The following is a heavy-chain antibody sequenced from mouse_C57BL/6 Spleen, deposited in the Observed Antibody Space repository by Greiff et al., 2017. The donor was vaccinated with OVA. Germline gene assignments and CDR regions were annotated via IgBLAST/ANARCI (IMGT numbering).Heavy chain of an antibody. CDR2: ISSGSSTI. V-gene: IGHV5-17*01. CDR1: GFTFSDYG. J-gene: IGHJ1*03. CDR3: AKAYYWYFDV. Sequence: DVHLVESGGGLVKPGGSLKLSCAASGFTFSDYGMHWVRQAPEKGLEWVAYISSGSSTIYYADTVKGRFTISRDNAKNTLFLQMTSLRSEDTAMYYCAKAYYWYFDVWGTGTTVTVSS. D-gene: IGHD6-5*01.